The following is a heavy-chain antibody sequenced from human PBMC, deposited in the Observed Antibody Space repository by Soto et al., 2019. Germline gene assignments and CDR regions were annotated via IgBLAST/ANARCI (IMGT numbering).Heavy chain of an antibody. CDR2: MNPNSGNT. D-gene: IGHD7-27*01. J-gene: IGHJ6*01. CDR1: GYTFTSYD. CDR3: ARVDSSTSWGYYGMDV. Sequence: QVQLVQSGAEVKKPGASVKVSCKASGYTFTSYDINWVRQATGQGLEWMGWMNPNSGNTGYAQKFQGRVTTTRNTSISTAYMELSSLRSEDTAVYYCARVDSSTSWGYYGMDVWGQGTTVTVSS. V-gene: IGHV1-8*01.